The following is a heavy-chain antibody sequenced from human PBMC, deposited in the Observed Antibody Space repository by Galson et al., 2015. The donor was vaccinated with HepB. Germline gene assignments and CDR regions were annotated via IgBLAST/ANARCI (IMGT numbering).Heavy chain of an antibody. V-gene: IGHV1-18*01. CDR1: GYTFTSYG. D-gene: IGHD3-3*01. CDR3: ARVPLPYYDFWSGYYTYYGMDV. CDR2: ISAYNGNT. J-gene: IGHJ6*02. Sequence: SVKVSCKASGYTFTSYGISWVRQAPGQGLEWMGWISAYNGNTNYAQKLQGRVTMTTDTSTSTAYMELRSLRSDDTAVYYCARVPLPYYDFWSGYYTYYGMDVWGQGTTVTVSS.